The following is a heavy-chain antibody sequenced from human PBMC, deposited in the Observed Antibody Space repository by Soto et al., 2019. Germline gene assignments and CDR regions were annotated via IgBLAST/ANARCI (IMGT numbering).Heavy chain of an antibody. CDR2: IYYSGST. CDR3: ARLSSWYGGWGYYYMDV. J-gene: IGHJ6*03. V-gene: IGHV4-39*01. D-gene: IGHD6-13*01. CDR1: GGSISSSSYY. Sequence: QLQLQESGPGLVKPSETLSLTCTVSGGSISSSSYYWGWIRQPPGKGLEWIGSIYYSGSTYYNPSLKSRVTISVDTSKNQFSLKLSSVTAADTAVYYCARLSSWYGGWGYYYMDVWGKGTTVTVSS.